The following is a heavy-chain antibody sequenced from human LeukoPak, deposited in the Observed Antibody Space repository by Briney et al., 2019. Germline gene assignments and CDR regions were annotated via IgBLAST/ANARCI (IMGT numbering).Heavy chain of an antibody. CDR1: GFTVIDYS. J-gene: IGHJ4*02. V-gene: IGHV3-48*02. CDR3: SRRFDC. Sequence: GESLRLSCAASGFTVIDYSMNWVRQAPGKGLEWVSYIDGSGDTIYYADSVKGRFTISRDNAKNSLDLQMNSLRDEDTAVYYCSRRFDCWGQGTLVTVSS. CDR2: IDGSGDTI.